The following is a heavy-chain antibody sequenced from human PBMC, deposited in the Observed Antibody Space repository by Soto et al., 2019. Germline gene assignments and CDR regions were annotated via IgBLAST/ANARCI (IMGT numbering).Heavy chain of an antibody. CDR3: ARRLTSTVSALGY. V-gene: IGHV3-30-3*01. CDR2: ISEDGGNK. J-gene: IGHJ4*02. Sequence: QVHLVESGGGVVQAGRSLRLSCTASGLTFTSYAIHWVRQAPGKGLEWVSLISEDGGNKHFAESVRGRFLISRDNSKNTVYLQMNSLRPEDTAVYFCARRLTSTVSALGYWGQGTLVTVSS. CDR1: GLTFTSYA. D-gene: IGHD6-19*01.